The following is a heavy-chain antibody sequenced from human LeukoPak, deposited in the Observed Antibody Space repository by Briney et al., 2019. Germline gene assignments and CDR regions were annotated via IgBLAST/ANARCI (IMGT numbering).Heavy chain of an antibody. J-gene: IGHJ4*02. Sequence: ASVKVSCKASGGTFSSYAISWVRQAPGQGLEWMGGIIPIFGTANYAQKFQGRVTITTDESTSTAYMELSSLRSEDTAAYYCARDGDSYGYDYWGQGTLVTVSS. CDR2: IIPIFGTA. CDR1: GGTFSSYA. D-gene: IGHD5-18*01. V-gene: IGHV1-69*05. CDR3: ARDGDSYGYDY.